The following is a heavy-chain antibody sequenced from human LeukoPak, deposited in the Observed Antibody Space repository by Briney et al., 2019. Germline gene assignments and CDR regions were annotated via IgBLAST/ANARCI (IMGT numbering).Heavy chain of an antibody. Sequence: PGGSLRLSCAASGFTFSSYAMSWVRQAPGKGLEWVSAISGSGGSTYYADSVRGRFTISRDNSKNTLYLQMNSLRAEDTAVYYCAPLSSGWSRSVDYWGQGTLVTVSS. V-gene: IGHV3-23*01. CDR3: APLSSGWSRSVDY. D-gene: IGHD6-19*01. CDR1: GFTFSSYA. J-gene: IGHJ4*02. CDR2: ISGSGGST.